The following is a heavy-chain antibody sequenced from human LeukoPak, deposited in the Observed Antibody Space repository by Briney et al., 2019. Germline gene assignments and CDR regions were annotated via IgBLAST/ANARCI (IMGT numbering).Heavy chain of an antibody. V-gene: IGHV3-23*01. CDR2: ISGSGGST. CDR1: GYTLSSYA. CDR3: PIDYYDSIGYWWGGWPFDY. D-gene: IGHD3-22*01. J-gene: IGHJ4*02. Sequence: PGGSLRLSCAASGYTLSSYAMSWVRQAPGKGLEWVSAISGSGGSTYYADSVKGRFTISRDNSKNTLYLQMNSLRAEDTAVYYCPIDYYDSIGYWWGGWPFDYWGQGTLVTVSS.